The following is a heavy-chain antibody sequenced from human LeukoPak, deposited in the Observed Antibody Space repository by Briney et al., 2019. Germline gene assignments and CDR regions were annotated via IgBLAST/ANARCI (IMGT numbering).Heavy chain of an antibody. CDR2: INPSGGST. CDR1: GYTFTSYY. D-gene: IGHD5-18*01. J-gene: IGHJ5*02. V-gene: IGHV1-46*01. CDR3: ARGAAMVAGYNWFDP. Sequence: ASVKVSCKASGYTFTSYYMHWVRQAPGQGLEWMGIINPSGGSTSYAQKFQGRVTMTRDMSTSTVYMELSSLRPEDTAVYYCARGAAMVAGYNWFDPWGQGTLVTVSS.